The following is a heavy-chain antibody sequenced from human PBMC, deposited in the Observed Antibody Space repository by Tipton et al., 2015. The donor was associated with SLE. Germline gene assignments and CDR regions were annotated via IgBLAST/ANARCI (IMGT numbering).Heavy chain of an antibody. CDR2: IDYSGST. Sequence: TLSLTCTVSGGSISSYYWSWIRQPPGKGLEWIGYIDYSGSTNYNPSLKSRVTISVDTSKNQFSLKLSSVTAADTAVHYCARQVEGWYYGMDVWGQGTTVTVSS. V-gene: IGHV4-59*08. J-gene: IGHJ6*02. D-gene: IGHD3-3*01. CDR3: ARQVEGWYYGMDV. CDR1: GGSISSYY.